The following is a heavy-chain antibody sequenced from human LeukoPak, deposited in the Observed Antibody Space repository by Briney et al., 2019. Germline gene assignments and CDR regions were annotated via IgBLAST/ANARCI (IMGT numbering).Heavy chain of an antibody. CDR3: ARHQLIAAPGWSGFDY. V-gene: IGHV3-30*04. CDR1: GFTFSSYA. J-gene: IGHJ4*02. Sequence: GGSLRLSCAASGFTFSSYAMHWVRQAPGKGLEWVAVISYDGSNKYYADSVKGRFTISRDNSKNTLYLQMNSLRAEDTAVYYCARHQLIAAPGWSGFDYWGQGTLVTVSS. D-gene: IGHD6-13*01. CDR2: ISYDGSNK.